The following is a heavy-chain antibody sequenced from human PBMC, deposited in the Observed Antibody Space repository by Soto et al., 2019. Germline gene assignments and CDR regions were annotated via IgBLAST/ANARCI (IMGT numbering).Heavy chain of an antibody. CDR3: ARIGVAAAGIPPGAY. CDR1: VFARSSHA. D-gene: IGHD6-13*01. Sequence: GHLCCACKAGVFARSSHAMGWVLEKPRKGLEWVSDISGSGGSTNFADSVKGRFTISRDNSKNTLYLQVNSLRAEDTAVYYCARIGVAAAGIPPGAYWGQGTLVPVSS. V-gene: IGHV3-23*01. CDR2: ISGSGGST. J-gene: IGHJ4*02.